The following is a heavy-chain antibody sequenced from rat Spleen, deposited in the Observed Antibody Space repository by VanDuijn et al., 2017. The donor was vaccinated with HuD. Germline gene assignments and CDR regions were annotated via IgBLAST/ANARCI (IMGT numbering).Heavy chain of an antibody. J-gene: IGHJ3*01. CDR1: GFTFISFP. V-gene: IGHV5-25*01. CDR2: INSGGGGP. CDR3: ARQGYYDGRFAY. D-gene: IGHD1-12*02. Sequence: EVQLVESDGGLVQPGRSLKLSCAASGFTFISFPMAWVRQTPTKGLEWVASINSGGGGPYYPSSMKGRFTISRDNAESTLYLQMDSLRSEDTANYYCARQGYYDGRFAYWGQGTLVTVSS.